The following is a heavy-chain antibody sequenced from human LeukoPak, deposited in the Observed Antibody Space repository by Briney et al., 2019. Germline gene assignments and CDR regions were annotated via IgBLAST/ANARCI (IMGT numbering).Heavy chain of an antibody. Sequence: TPSETLSLTCTVSGGSISIYYWGWVRQPPGKALEWIGNIFYSGSTYYSPSLKSRVTISLDTSRNQFSLKLNSVTAADTAVYYCAKSNGYGLIDIWGQGTMVTVSS. CDR1: GGSISIYY. CDR2: IFYSGST. V-gene: IGHV4-59*12. J-gene: IGHJ3*02. CDR3: AKSNGYGLIDI. D-gene: IGHD3-22*01.